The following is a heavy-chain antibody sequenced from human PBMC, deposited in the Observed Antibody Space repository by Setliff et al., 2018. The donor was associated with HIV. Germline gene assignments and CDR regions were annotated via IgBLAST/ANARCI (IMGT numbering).Heavy chain of an antibody. J-gene: IGHJ4*02. Sequence: GGSLRLSCAASGFTFSRSDMSWVRQAPGKGLEWGSYISTGSDATYSADSVKGRFTISRDNPKNSLYLQMNSLRVEDTAVYYCARTSIVVAGNDYWGQGTRVTVSS. CDR2: ISTGSDAT. V-gene: IGHV3-48*04. CDR3: ARTSIVVAGNDY. CDR1: GFTFSRSD. D-gene: IGHD6-19*01.